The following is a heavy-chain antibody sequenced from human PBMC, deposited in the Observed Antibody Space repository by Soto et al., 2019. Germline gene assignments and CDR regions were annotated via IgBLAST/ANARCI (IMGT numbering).Heavy chain of an antibody. D-gene: IGHD3-10*01. V-gene: IGHV4-39*07. CDR1: GGSISSSSYY. CDR3: ARVGGSGSYYYYYGMDV. J-gene: IGHJ6*02. Sequence: SETLSLTCTVSGGSISSSSYYWGWIRQPPGKGLEWIGCIYYSGSTYYNPSLKSRVTISVDTSKNQFSLKLSSVTPADTAVYYCARVGGSGSYYYYYGMDVWGQGTTVTVSS. CDR2: IYYSGST.